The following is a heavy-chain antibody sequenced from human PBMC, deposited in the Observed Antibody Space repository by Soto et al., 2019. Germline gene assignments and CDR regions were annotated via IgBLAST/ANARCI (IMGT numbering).Heavy chain of an antibody. V-gene: IGHV4-38-2*02. J-gene: IGHJ6*02. CDR1: GYSISSGYY. CDR2: IYHSGST. CDR3: ARDPYYGSGSYYHAGMDV. D-gene: IGHD3-10*01. Sequence: SETLSLTCAVSGYSISSGYYWGWIRQPPGKGLEWIGSIYHSGSTYYNPSLKSRVTISVDTSKNQFSLKLSSVTAADTAVYYCARDPYYGSGSYYHAGMDVWGQGTTVTVSS.